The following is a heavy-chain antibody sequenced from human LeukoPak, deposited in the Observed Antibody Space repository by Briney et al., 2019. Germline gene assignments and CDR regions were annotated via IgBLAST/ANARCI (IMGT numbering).Heavy chain of an antibody. CDR3: AKVPGNIVVVPAAIVAAADTDDY. Sequence: PGGSLRLSCAASGFTFSSYAMSWVRQAPGKGLEWVSAISGSGGSTYYADSVKGRFTISRDNSKNTLYLQMNSLRAEDTAVYYCAKVPGNIVVVPAAIVAAADTDDYWGQGTLVTVSS. D-gene: IGHD2-2*02. CDR1: GFTFSSYA. V-gene: IGHV3-23*01. J-gene: IGHJ4*02. CDR2: ISGSGGST.